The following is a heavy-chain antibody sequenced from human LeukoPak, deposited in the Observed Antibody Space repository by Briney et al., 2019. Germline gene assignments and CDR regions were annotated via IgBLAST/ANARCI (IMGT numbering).Heavy chain of an antibody. J-gene: IGHJ4*02. V-gene: IGHV3-30*01. Sequence: PGGSLRLSCAASGFTFSSYAMHWVRQAPGKGLEWVAVISYDGSNKYYADSVKGRFTISRDNSKNTLHLQMNSLRAEDTAVYYCASPTLEWLFRVGIDYWGQGTLVTVSS. CDR3: ASPTLEWLFRVGIDY. CDR1: GFTFSSYA. D-gene: IGHD3-3*01. CDR2: ISYDGSNK.